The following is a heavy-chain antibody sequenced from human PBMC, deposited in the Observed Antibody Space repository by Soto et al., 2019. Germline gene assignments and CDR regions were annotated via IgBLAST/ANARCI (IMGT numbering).Heavy chain of an antibody. Sequence: QVQLQESGPGLVKPSQTLSLTCAVSGVSINTGGYSWNWIRQSPGKALEWIGHIYQSGSTYYKPSLKGRITNSVDMSNNDFSLEVTSVTPADTVGYFCARGDYNVSFDFWGQGSLVTVPS. V-gene: IGHV4-30-2*06. CDR1: GVSINTGGYS. CDR3: ARGDYNVSFDF. J-gene: IGHJ4*02. CDR2: IYQSGST. D-gene: IGHD4-17*01.